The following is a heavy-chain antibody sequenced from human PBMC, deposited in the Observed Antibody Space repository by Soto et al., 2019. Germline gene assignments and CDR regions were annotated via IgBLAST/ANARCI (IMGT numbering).Heavy chain of an antibody. Sequence: EVQLLESGGGLVQPGGSLRVSCAASGFTFSGDGMSWVRQAPGKGLEWVSAISASGGSTYYGDSVKGRFTISRDNSKNTLYLQMNSLRAEDTAVYYCASGTAMVTGWGQGTLVTVSS. J-gene: IGHJ4*02. V-gene: IGHV3-23*01. CDR2: ISASGGST. D-gene: IGHD5-18*01. CDR1: GFTFSGDG. CDR3: ASGTAMVTG.